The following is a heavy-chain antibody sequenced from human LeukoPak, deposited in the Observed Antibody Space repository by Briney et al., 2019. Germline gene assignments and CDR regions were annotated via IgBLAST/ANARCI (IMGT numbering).Heavy chain of an antibody. CDR1: GFTFSSYS. CDR3: ARVSLSESSGYYNFDY. D-gene: IGHD3-22*01. J-gene: IGHJ4*02. Sequence: PGGSLRLSCAASGFTFSSYSMNWVRQAPGKGLEWVSYISSSSSTIYYADSVKGRFTISRDNAKNSLYLQMNSLRAEDTAVYYCARVSLSESSGYYNFDYWGQGTLVTVSS. V-gene: IGHV3-48*01. CDR2: ISSSSSTI.